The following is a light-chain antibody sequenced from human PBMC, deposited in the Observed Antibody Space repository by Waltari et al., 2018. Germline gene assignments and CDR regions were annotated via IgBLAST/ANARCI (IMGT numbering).Light chain of an antibody. CDR3: QHYSPYSWT. CDR2: DAS. V-gene: IGKV1-5*01. Sequence: DTQMTQSPSPLSASVGHRVTITCRASQSISSSLAWYQQKPGRAPRLLIYDASTLESGVPLRFSGSGSGTEFTLTISKLQPDDFATYFCQHYSPYSWTFGQGTKVEIK. CDR1: QSISSS. J-gene: IGKJ1*01.